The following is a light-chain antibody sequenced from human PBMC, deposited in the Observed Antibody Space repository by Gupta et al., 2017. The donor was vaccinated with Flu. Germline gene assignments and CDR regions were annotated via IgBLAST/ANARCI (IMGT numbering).Light chain of an antibody. CDR1: QSVDTSR. V-gene: IGKV3-20*01. CDR2: ATS. CDR3: QQYVASPYT. J-gene: IGKJ2*01. Sequence: PGERATLSCRASQSVDTSRFAWYQQRLGQAPRLLVYATSTRATGIPGRFSGSGSGTDFTLTISRLEPEDFAVYYCQQYVASPYTFGQGTKLEIK.